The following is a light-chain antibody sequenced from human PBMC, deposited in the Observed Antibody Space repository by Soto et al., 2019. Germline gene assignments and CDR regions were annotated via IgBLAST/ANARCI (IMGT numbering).Light chain of an antibody. V-gene: IGLV2-14*01. J-gene: IGLJ2*01. CDR1: SSDVGGYNY. CDR2: DVS. Sequence: QSALTQPASVSGSPGQSITISCTGTSSDVGGYNYVSWYQKHPGKAPKLMIYDVSNRPSGVSNRFSASKSGNTASLPISGLQAEDEVDYYCSSYTSSSTLVVFGGGTQLTVL. CDR3: SSYTSSSTLVV.